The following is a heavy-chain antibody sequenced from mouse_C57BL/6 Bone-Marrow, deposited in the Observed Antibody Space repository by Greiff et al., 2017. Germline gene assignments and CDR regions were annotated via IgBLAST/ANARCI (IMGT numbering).Heavy chain of an antibody. V-gene: IGHV1-81*01. D-gene: IGHD2-5*01. J-gene: IGHJ3*01. CDR3: AREGEYSNYLAWFAY. Sequence: QVQLQQSGAELARPGASVKLSCKASGYTFTSYGISWVKQRTGQGLEWIGEIYPRSGNTYYNEKFKGKATLTADKSSSTAYMELRSLTSEDSAVYFCAREGEYSNYLAWFAYWGQGTLVTVSA. CDR1: GYTFTSYG. CDR2: IYPRSGNT.